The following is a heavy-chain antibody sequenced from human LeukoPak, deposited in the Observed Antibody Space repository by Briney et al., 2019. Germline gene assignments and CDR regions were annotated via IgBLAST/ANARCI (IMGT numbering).Heavy chain of an antibody. V-gene: IGHV3-7*01. J-gene: IGHJ5*02. Sequence: GGSLRLSCAASGFTFSGYWMSWVRQAPGKGLEWVANIKQDGSEKYYVDSVKGRFTISRDNAKISLYLQMNSLRAEDTAVYYCARESSGVVVPAAIIWFDPWGQGTLVTVSS. D-gene: IGHD2-2*01. CDR3: ARESSGVVVPAAIIWFDP. CDR2: IKQDGSEK. CDR1: GFTFSGYW.